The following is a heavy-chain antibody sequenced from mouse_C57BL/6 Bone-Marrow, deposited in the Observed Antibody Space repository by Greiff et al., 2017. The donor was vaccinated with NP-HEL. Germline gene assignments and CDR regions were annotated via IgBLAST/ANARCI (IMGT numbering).Heavy chain of an antibody. CDR1: GFTFSSYG. CDR2: ISSGGSYT. Sequence: EVMLVESGGDLVKPGGSLKLSCAASGFTFSSYGMSWVRQTPDTRLEWVATISSGGSYTYYPDSVKGRFTISRDNAKNTLYLQMSSLKSEDTAMYYCARPFRGYFDVWGTGTTVTVSS. CDR3: ARPFRGYFDV. D-gene: IGHD3-1*01. J-gene: IGHJ1*03. V-gene: IGHV5-6*01.